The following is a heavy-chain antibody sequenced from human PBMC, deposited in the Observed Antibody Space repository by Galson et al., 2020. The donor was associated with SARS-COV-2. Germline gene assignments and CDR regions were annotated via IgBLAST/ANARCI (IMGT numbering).Heavy chain of an antibody. CDR1: GLTLSNYG. V-gene: IGHV3-30*03. Sequence: GGSLRLSFAASGLTLSNYGMPWVRQAPGKGLEWGTFISQDGTINYYADTVKGRFTISRDNSKNTLYLQMNSLRPKDTAVDYCAAGSYNIRGGQGTLVTVSS. CDR3: AAGSYNIR. D-gene: IGHD3-10*01. J-gene: IGHJ4*02. CDR2: ISQDGTIN.